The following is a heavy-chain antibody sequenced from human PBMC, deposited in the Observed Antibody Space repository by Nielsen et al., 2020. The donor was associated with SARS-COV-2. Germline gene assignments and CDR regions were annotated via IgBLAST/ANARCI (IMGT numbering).Heavy chain of an antibody. CDR2: ISDYNGNT. CDR3: ARVVGAYCSGGSCYYFDY. Sequence: ASVQVSCKASGYTFTSYGISWVRQAPGQGLEWMGWISDYNGNTNYAQKLQGRVTMTTDTSTSTAYMELRSLRSDDTAVYYCARVVGAYCSGGSCYYFDYWGQGTLVTVSS. J-gene: IGHJ4*02. CDR1: GYTFTSYG. D-gene: IGHD2-15*01. V-gene: IGHV1-18*01.